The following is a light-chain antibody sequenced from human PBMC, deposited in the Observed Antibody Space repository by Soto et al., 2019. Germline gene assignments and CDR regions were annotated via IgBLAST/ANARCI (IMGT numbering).Light chain of an antibody. Sequence: DIQMTQSPFSLSASVGDRVTITCRARQSISSYLNWYQQKPGKAPNLLIYAASSLQSGVPSRFSGSASGTDFALTISSLQPEDFATYYCQQSYSTPFTVGQGTELEIK. CDR2: AAS. CDR3: QQSYSTPFT. CDR1: QSISSY. J-gene: IGKJ2*01. V-gene: IGKV1-39*01.